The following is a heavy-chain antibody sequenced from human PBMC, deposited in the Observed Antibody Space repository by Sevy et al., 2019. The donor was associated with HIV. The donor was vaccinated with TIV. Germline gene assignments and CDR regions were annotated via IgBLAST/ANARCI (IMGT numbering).Heavy chain of an antibody. CDR1: GYSFANNW. V-gene: IGHV5-51*01. D-gene: IGHD6-13*01. CDR3: ARLPVAAAGLYYFDS. CDR2: IYPGDSET. Sequence: GESLKISCKGSGYSFANNWIGWVRQMPGKGLEWMGIIYPGDSETTYSPSFQGRVTISVDKSITTAYLQWSSLKASDTAMYYCARLPVAAAGLYYFDSWGQGTLVTVSS. J-gene: IGHJ4*02.